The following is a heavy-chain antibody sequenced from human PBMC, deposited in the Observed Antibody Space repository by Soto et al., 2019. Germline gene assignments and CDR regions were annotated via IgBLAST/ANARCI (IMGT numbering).Heavy chain of an antibody. J-gene: IGHJ3*02. D-gene: IGHD1-1*01. CDR1: GYTFTSYG. CDR3: ARHFGGTTGTTGHDAFDI. Sequence: QVPLVQSGAEVKKPGASVKVSCKASGYTFTSYGISWVRQAPGQGLEWMGWISAYNGNTNYAQKLQGRVTMTTDTSTSTAYMELRSLRSDDTAVYYCARHFGGTTGTTGHDAFDIWGQGTMVTVSS. CDR2: ISAYNGNT. V-gene: IGHV1-18*01.